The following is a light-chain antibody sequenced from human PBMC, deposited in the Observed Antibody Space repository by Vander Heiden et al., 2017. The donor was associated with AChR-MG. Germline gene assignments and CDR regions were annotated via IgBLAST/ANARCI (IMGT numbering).Light chain of an antibody. Sequence: DIQMTQSPSSLSASVGDRVTITCRASQTISNYLNCYQQKPGKAPKLLIYAASRLQSGGPSRFSGSGSGTGFTLTISALQPEDFATYYCQQSYSSLMYTFGQGTKVEI. J-gene: IGKJ2*01. V-gene: IGKV1-39*01. CDR2: AAS. CDR3: QQSYSSLMYT. CDR1: QTISNY.